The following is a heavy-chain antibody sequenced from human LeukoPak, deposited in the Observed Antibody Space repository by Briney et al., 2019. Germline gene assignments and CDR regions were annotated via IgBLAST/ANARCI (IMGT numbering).Heavy chain of an antibody. CDR2: INPNSGGT. Sequence: INPNSGGTNYAQKFQGRVTMTRDTSISTAYMELSRLRSDDTAVYYCARGYDFWSGYTQVGYWGQGTLVTVSS. CDR3: ARGYDFWSGYTQVGY. D-gene: IGHD3-3*01. V-gene: IGHV1-2*02. J-gene: IGHJ4*02.